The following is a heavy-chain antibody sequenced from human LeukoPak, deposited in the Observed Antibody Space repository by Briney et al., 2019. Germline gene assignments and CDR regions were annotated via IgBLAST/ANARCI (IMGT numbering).Heavy chain of an antibody. CDR1: GGSISSYY. CDR3: AGARITGYSSSFDY. Sequence: SETLSLTCTVSGGSISSYYWSWIRQPPGKGLEWIGYIYYSGSTNYNPSLKSRVTISVDTSKNQFSLKLSSVTAADTAVYYCAGARITGYSSSFDYWGQGTLVTVSS. CDR2: IYYSGST. D-gene: IGHD6-13*01. J-gene: IGHJ4*02. V-gene: IGHV4-59*01.